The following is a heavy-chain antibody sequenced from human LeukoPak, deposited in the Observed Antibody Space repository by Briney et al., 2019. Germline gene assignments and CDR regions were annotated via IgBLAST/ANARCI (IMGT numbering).Heavy chain of an antibody. CDR2: MNPNSGNT. V-gene: IGHV1-8*01. Sequence: ASVKVSCKASGYTFTSYDINWVRQATGQGLEWMGWMNPNSGNTGYAQKFQGRVTMTRNTSISTAYMELSSLRSEDTAVYYCARDLFDWLFVTHYLDYWGQGTLVTVSS. CDR1: GYTFTSYD. CDR3: ARDLFDWLFVTHYLDY. D-gene: IGHD3-9*01. J-gene: IGHJ4*02.